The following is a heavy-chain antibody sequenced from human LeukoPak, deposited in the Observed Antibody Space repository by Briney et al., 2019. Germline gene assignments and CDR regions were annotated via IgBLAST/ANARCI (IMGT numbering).Heavy chain of an antibody. Sequence: SETLSPTCTVSGGSISSSSYYWGWIRQPPGKGLEWIGSIYYSGSTYYNPSLKSRVTISVDTSKNQFSLKLSSVTAADTAVYYCATYGYSFGLDYWGQGTLVTVSS. CDR3: ATYGYSFGLDY. CDR2: IYYSGST. V-gene: IGHV4-39*01. J-gene: IGHJ4*02. D-gene: IGHD5-18*01. CDR1: GGSISSSSYY.